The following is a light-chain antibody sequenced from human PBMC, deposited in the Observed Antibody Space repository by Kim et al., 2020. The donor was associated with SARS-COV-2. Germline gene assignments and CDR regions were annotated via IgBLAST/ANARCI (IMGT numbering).Light chain of an antibody. CDR2: DVS. Sequence: QSALTQPASVSGSPGQSITISCTGTNSDVGGYNYVSWYQQHPGKAPKLMIYDVSKRPSGVSNRFSGSKSGNTASLTISGRQAEDGADYYCSSYTSSNTWVCGRGTQLTVL. J-gene: IGLJ3*02. CDR3: SSYTSSNTWV. V-gene: IGLV2-14*03. CDR1: NSDVGGYNY.